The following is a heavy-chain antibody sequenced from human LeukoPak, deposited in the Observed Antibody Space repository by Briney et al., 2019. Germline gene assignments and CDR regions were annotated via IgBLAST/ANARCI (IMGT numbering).Heavy chain of an antibody. Sequence: GGSLRLSCAASGFTFSSHAMSWVRQAPGKGLEWVPAISGSGGSTYYADPVKGRFTISRDNSKNTLYLQMNSLRAEDTAVYYCAKVSGSGWIFDYWGQGTLVTVSS. D-gene: IGHD6-19*01. CDR2: ISGSGGST. CDR3: AKVSGSGWIFDY. J-gene: IGHJ4*02. V-gene: IGHV3-23*01. CDR1: GFTFSSHA.